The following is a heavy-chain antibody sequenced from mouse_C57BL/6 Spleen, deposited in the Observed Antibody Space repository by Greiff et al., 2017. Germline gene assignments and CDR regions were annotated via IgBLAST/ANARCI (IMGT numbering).Heavy chain of an antibody. CDR3: ASVSGSGYAFDY. CDR1: GYAFSSSW. J-gene: IGHJ2*01. V-gene: IGHV1-82*01. Sequence: VQLQQSGPELVKPGASVKISFKASGYAFSSSWMNWVKQRPGKGLEWIGRIYPGDGDTNYNGKFKGKATLTADKSSSTAYMQLSSLTSEDSAVYFCASVSGSGYAFDYWGQGTTLTVSS. D-gene: IGHD3-2*02. CDR2: IYPGDGDT.